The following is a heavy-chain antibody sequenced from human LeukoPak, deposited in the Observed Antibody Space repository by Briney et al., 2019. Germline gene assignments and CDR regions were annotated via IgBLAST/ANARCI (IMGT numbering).Heavy chain of an antibody. V-gene: IGHV4-59*01. CDR1: GGSISSYH. J-gene: IGHJ3*02. CDR2: IYYSGST. CDR3: ARIGYCSSTSCSRDYDAFDI. Sequence: SETLSLTCTVSGGSISSYHWSWIRQPPGKGLEWIGYIYYSGSTNYNPSLKSRVTISVDTSKNQFSLKLSSVTAADTAVYYCARIGYCSSTSCSRDYDAFDIWGQGTMVTVSS. D-gene: IGHD2-2*01.